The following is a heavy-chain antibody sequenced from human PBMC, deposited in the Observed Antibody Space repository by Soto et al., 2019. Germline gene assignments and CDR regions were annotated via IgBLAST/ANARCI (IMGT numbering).Heavy chain of an antibody. Sequence: QVQLAESGGGVVQPARSLRLSCAASGFSFNYYDMHWVRQVPGKGLEWVALLSSDSNNKYYADSVKGRFTISRDNSKNTLYLQMNSLRPEDTAVYYCANLEAVGGQGTLVTVSS. V-gene: IGHV3-30-3*01. CDR1: GFSFNYYD. D-gene: IGHD3-3*01. CDR3: ANLEAV. CDR2: LSSDSNNK. J-gene: IGHJ4*02.